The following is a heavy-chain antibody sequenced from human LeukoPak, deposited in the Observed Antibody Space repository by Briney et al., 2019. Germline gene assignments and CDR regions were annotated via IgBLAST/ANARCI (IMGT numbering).Heavy chain of an antibody. CDR3: AKEFSGGWSFDY. Sequence: GGSLRLSCAASGFSFSNYAMSWVRQAPGEGLEWVSGLSNRGGNTIYADSVKGRFTISRDSSKSTLFLQMNSLRAEDTAVYFCAKEFSGGWSFDYWGQGTLVTVSS. D-gene: IGHD6-19*01. CDR1: GFSFSNYA. V-gene: IGHV3-23*01. J-gene: IGHJ4*02. CDR2: LSNRGGNT.